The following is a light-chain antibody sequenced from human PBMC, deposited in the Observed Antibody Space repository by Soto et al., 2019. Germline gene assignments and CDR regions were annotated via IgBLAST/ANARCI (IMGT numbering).Light chain of an antibody. CDR1: NSDVGGYNY. J-gene: IGLJ1*01. CDR3: SSYAGSSNV. CDR2: EVN. V-gene: IGLV2-8*01. Sequence: QSVLAQPTSASGSPGQSVAVSCTGTNSDVGGYNYVSWYQQHPGKAPKLMIYEVNKRPSGVPDRFSGSKSGNTASLTVSGLQAEDEADYYCSSYAGSSNVFGTGTKVTV.